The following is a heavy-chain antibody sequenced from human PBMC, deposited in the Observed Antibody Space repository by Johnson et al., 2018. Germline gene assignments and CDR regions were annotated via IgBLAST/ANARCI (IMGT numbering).Heavy chain of an antibody. Sequence: QVQLQESGPGLVKPSETLSLTCPVSGGSISGYYWSWVRQPPGKGLEWIGYSGSTDYNPSLKSRITITVDRSKGQFPLKRGSVPAADTAVYYWARSPTDVLTGYYYMDVWGKGTTVIVSS. D-gene: IGHD3-9*01. J-gene: IGHJ6*03. CDR2: SGST. V-gene: IGHV4-59*01. CDR1: GGSISGYY. CDR3: ARSPTDVLTGYYYMDV.